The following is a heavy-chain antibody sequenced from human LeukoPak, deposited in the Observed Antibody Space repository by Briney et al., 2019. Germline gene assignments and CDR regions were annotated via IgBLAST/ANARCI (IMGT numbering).Heavy chain of an antibody. CDR3: ARGGYCSSTSCYPVPSDI. CDR1: GFTFSSYS. J-gene: IGHJ3*02. Sequence: PGGSLRLSCAASGFTFSSYSMSWVRQAPGKGLEWVSSISGSSTYIYYADSVKGRFTISRDNAKNSLYLQMNSLRAEDTAVYYCARGGYCSSTSCYPVPSDIWGQGTMVTVSS. CDR2: ISGSSTYI. V-gene: IGHV3-21*01. D-gene: IGHD2-2*01.